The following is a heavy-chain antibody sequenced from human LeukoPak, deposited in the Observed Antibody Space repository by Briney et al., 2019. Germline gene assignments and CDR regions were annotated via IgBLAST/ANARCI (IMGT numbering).Heavy chain of an antibody. Sequence: SETLSLTCAVYGGSFSGYYWRWSWLRQPPGKGLEWIGEINHSGSTNYNPSLKSRVTISLDTSKNQFSLKLSSVTAADTAVYYCTRTQDVTAIDYWGQGILVTVSS. D-gene: IGHD2-21*02. CDR1: GGSFSGYY. CDR3: TRTQDVTAIDY. CDR2: INHSGST. V-gene: IGHV4-34*01. J-gene: IGHJ4*02.